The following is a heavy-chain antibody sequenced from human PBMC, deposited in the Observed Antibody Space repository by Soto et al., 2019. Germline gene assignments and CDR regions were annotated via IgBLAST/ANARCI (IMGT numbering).Heavy chain of an antibody. Sequence: SETLSLTCIVSGESISSSSYYWGWTRQPPGKGLEWIGSIYYSGRTYYNPSFKSRVTISIDTSKNQFSLKLSSVTATDTAVYYCARQRTTVVTQAYFDHWGQGALVTVSS. CDR1: GESISSSSYY. CDR3: ARQRTTVVTQAYFDH. D-gene: IGHD2-21*02. V-gene: IGHV4-39*01. CDR2: IYYSGRT. J-gene: IGHJ4*02.